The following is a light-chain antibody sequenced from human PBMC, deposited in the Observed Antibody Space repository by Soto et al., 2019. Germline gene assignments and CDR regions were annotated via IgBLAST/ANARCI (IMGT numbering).Light chain of an antibody. CDR2: GAS. CDR3: QQYNNWHPIT. V-gene: IGKV3-15*01. J-gene: IGKJ5*01. CDR1: QSISAN. Sequence: EIVMTQAPATLSVSPGDRATLSCRASQSISANSAWYQQRPGQTPRLLIYGASTRASGVPAKFSGSGSGTEFTLTISSLQSEDFAVYYCQQYNNWHPITFGQGTRLEIK.